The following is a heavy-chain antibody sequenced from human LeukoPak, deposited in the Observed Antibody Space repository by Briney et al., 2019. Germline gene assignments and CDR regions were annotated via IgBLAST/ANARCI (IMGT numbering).Heavy chain of an antibody. Sequence: PSETLSLTCTVSGGSISSYYWSWIRQPPGKGLEWIGYIYYSGSTNYNPSLKSRVTISVDTSKNQFSLKLSSVTAADTAVYYCARHLHPHNSGSYFFDKYYFDYWGQGTLVTVSS. CDR1: GGSISSYY. J-gene: IGHJ4*02. V-gene: IGHV4-59*08. D-gene: IGHD1-26*01. CDR3: ARHLHPHNSGSYFFDKYYFDY. CDR2: IYYSGST.